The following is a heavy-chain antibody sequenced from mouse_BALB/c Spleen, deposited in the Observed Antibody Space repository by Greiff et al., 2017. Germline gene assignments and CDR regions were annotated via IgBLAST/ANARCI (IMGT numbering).Heavy chain of an antibody. CDR2: IDPANGNT. CDR1: GFNIKDTY. J-gene: IGHJ4*01. CDR3: ARASYYDLWDY. D-gene: IGHD2-4*01. Sequence: VQLQQSGAELVKPGASVKLSCTASGFNIKDTYMHWVKQRPEQGLEWIGRIDPANGNTKYDPKFQGKATITADTSSNTAYLQLSSLTSEDTAVYYCARASYYDLWDYWGQGTSVTVSS. V-gene: IGHV14-3*02.